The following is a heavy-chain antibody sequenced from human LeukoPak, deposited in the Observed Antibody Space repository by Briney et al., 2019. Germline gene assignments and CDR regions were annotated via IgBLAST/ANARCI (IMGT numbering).Heavy chain of an antibody. V-gene: IGHV3-21*01. Sequence: GGSLRLSCAASGFTFNTYTMNWVRQAPGKGLEWVSSISSSSSYIYYADSVKGRFTISRDNAKNSLYLQMNSLRAEDTAVYYCATRGGYCSGGSCYSGAIEYWGQGTLVTVSS. CDR3: ATRGGYCSGGSCYSGAIEY. D-gene: IGHD2-15*01. CDR1: GFTFNTYT. CDR2: ISSSSSYI. J-gene: IGHJ4*02.